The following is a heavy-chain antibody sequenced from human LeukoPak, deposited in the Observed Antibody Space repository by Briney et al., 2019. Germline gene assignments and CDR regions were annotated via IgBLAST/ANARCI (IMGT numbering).Heavy chain of an antibody. D-gene: IGHD2-2*01. CDR3: AIRPSCSSNSCYRHRPFDY. V-gene: IGHV1-8*03. CDR1: GYTFTSYD. CDR2: MNVNSGNT. J-gene: IGHJ4*02. Sequence: ASGKLCCKASGYTFTSYDINWVRHATGQGLGWMGWMNVNSGNTGYALKLQGSVTINRNTSISTAYMELNSLRSEDTALSYCAIRPSCSSNSCYRHRPFDYWGQGTLVTVSS.